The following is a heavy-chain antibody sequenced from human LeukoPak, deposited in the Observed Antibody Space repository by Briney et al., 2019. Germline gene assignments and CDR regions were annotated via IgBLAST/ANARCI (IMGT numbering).Heavy chain of an antibody. J-gene: IGHJ4*02. V-gene: IGHV3-23*01. CDR3: ARDYYYDSSGYPNY. CDR1: GFTFSNYA. D-gene: IGHD3-22*01. CDR2: ISGSGDST. Sequence: GGSLRLSCTASGFTFSNYAMSWVRQAPGKGLEWVSDISGSGDSTNYADSVKGRFTISRDNAKNSLYLQMNSLRAEDTAVYYCARDYYYDSSGYPNYWGQGTLVTVSS.